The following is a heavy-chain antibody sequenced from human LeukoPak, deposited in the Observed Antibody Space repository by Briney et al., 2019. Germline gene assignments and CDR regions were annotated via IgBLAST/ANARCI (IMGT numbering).Heavy chain of an antibody. D-gene: IGHD2-21*02. CDR2: IYYSGST. CDR3: ARDPGPLGVVTASNYYYYGMDV. CDR1: GGSISSYY. Sequence: PSETLSLTCTVSGGSISSYYWSWIRQPPGKGLEWIGYIYYSGSTNYNPSLKSRVTISVDTSKNQFSLKLSSVTTADTAVYYCARDPGPLGVVTASNYYYYGMDVWGQGTTVTVSS. J-gene: IGHJ6*02. V-gene: IGHV4-59*01.